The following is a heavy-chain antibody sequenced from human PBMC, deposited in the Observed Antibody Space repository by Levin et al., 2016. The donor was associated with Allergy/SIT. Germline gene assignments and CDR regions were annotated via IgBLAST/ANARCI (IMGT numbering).Heavy chain of an antibody. J-gene: IGHJ4*02. D-gene: IGHD2-2*01. V-gene: IGHV4-59*01. Sequence: SETLSLTCTVSGDSISDSYWTWIRQPPGKGLEFIGYIYYTGNTHYNSSLRSRVTISIDRSKNQLSLNLRSATAADTAVYYCARGGRACTSCYSIWGQGTLVTVSS. CDR3: ARGGRACTSCYSI. CDR2: IYYTGNT. CDR1: GDSISDSY.